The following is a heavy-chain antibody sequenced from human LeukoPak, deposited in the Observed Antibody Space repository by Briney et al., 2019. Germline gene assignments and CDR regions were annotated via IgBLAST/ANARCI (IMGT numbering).Heavy chain of an antibody. Sequence: SETLSLTCTVSGGSISSYYWSWIRQPPGKGLEWIGYIYYSGSTNYNPSLKSRVTISVDTSKNQFSLKLSSVTAADTAVYYCARVRGSGKIDIWGQGTMVTVSS. J-gene: IGHJ3*02. CDR3: ARVRGSGKIDI. CDR1: GGSISSYY. D-gene: IGHD3-10*01. V-gene: IGHV4-59*01. CDR2: IYYSGST.